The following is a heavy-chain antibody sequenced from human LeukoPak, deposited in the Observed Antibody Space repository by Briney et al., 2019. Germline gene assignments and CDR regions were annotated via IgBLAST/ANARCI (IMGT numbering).Heavy chain of an antibody. D-gene: IGHD6-6*01. J-gene: IGHJ5*02. CDR3: ARHRRYSSSSGGFDP. CDR1: GYSFTSYW. CDR2: IYPGDSDT. V-gene: IGHV5-51*01. Sequence: GESLKISCKGSGYSFTSYWIGWVRQMPGRGLEWTGIIYPGDSDTRYSPSFQGQVTISADKSISTAYLQWSSLKASDTAMYYCARHRRYSSSSGGFDPWGQGTLVTVSS.